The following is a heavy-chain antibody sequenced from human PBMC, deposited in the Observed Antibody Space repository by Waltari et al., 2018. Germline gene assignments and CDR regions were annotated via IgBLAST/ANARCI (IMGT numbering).Heavy chain of an antibody. D-gene: IGHD6-19*01. Sequence: EVQLVESGGGLVKPGGSLRLSCAASGFTFSSYSMNWVRQAPGKGLEWVSSISSSSSYIYYADSVKGRFTISRDNAKNSLYLQRNSLRAEDTAVYYFARDREQWLTQDYWGQGTLVTVSS. CDR2: ISSSSSYI. J-gene: IGHJ4*02. CDR3: ARDREQWLTQDY. V-gene: IGHV3-21*01. CDR1: GFTFSSYS.